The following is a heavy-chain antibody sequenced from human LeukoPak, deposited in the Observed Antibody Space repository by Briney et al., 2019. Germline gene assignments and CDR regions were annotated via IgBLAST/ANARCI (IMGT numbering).Heavy chain of an antibody. CDR3: ARDRRFGELSLDF. CDR1: GFTFSSYG. Sequence: GRSLRLSCAASGFTFSSYGMHWVRQAPGKGVEWVGVICYDGSNKYYADSVKGGFTISRENSKNTLYLQMNSLRAEDTAVYYCARDRRFGELSLDFWGQGTLVTVSS. CDR2: ICYDGSNK. D-gene: IGHD3-10*01. V-gene: IGHV3-33*01. J-gene: IGHJ4*02.